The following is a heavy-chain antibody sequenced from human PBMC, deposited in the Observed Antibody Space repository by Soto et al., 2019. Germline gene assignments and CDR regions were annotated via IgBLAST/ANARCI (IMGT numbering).Heavy chain of an antibody. Sequence: SVKVSCKASGFTFTSSAMQWVRQARGQRLEWIGWIVVGSGNTNYAQKLQERVTITRDMSTSTAYMKLSSLRSEDTAVYYCAAWTGLHDYGDLYYFDYWGQGTLVTVSS. CDR3: AAWTGLHDYGDLYYFDY. CDR1: GFTFTSSA. CDR2: IVVGSGNT. J-gene: IGHJ4*02. D-gene: IGHD4-17*01. V-gene: IGHV1-58*02.